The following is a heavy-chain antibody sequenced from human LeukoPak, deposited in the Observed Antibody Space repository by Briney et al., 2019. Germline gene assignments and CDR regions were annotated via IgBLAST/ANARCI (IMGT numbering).Heavy chain of an antibody. J-gene: IGHJ4*02. Sequence: PRGSLRLSCVASEFTFSSYNMNWVRQAPGKWLEWVSSISSSGSYIYYADAVKGRFTISRDNAKNSLYLQMNSLRAEDTAVYYCAREIFWSGYYSNLHFDYWGRGTQVTVSS. D-gene: IGHD3-3*01. V-gene: IGHV3-21*01. CDR1: EFTFSSYN. CDR2: ISSSGSYI. CDR3: AREIFWSGYYSNLHFDY.